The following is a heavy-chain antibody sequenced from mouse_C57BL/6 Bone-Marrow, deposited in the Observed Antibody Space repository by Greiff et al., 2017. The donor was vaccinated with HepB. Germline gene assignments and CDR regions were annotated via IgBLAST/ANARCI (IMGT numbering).Heavy chain of an antibody. V-gene: IGHV1-55*01. Sequence: QVQLQQPGAELVKPGASVKMSCKASGYTFTSYWITWVKQRPGQGLEWIGDIYPGSGSTNYNEKFKSKATLTVDTSSSTAYMQLSSLTSEDSAVYYCAREGGAQATFDYWGQGTTLTVSS. J-gene: IGHJ2*01. D-gene: IGHD3-2*02. CDR1: GYTFTSYW. CDR2: IYPGSGST. CDR3: AREGGAQATFDY.